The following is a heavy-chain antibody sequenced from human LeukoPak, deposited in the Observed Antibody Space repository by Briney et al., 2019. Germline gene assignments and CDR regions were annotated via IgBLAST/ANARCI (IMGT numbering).Heavy chain of an antibody. D-gene: IGHD6-19*01. CDR2: ISYDGSNK. V-gene: IGHV3-30*18. CDR3: AKDRSSGSPEYFQH. J-gene: IGHJ1*01. CDR1: GFTFSSYG. Sequence: PGRSLRLSCAASGFTFSSYGMHWVRQAPGKGLEWEAVISYDGSNKYYADSVKGRFTISRDNSKNTLYLQMNSPRAEDTAVYYCAKDRSSGSPEYFQHWGQGTLVTVSS.